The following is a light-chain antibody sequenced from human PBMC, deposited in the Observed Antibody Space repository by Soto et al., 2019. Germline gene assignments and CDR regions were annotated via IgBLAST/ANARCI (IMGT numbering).Light chain of an antibody. V-gene: IGKV1-39*01. Sequence: DIQMTQSPSSLSASVGDRVTITCRASQSISSYLNWYQQKPGKAPKLLIYAASSLQSGVPSRFSGSGSGTDFTLTISSLQPEAFATYYCQQSYSTPVFGQGTMLEIK. CDR2: AAS. CDR1: QSISSY. CDR3: QQSYSTPV. J-gene: IGKJ2*01.